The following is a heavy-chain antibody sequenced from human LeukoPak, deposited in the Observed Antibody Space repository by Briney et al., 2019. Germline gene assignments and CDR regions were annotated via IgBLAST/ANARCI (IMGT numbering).Heavy chain of an antibody. D-gene: IGHD6-13*01. Sequence: PSETLPLTCTVSGGSISSYYWSWIRQPPGKGLEWIGYIYYSGSTNYNPSLKSRVTISVDTSKNQFSLKLSSVTAADTAVYYCARQSSSWYEINWFDPWGQGTLVTVSS. V-gene: IGHV4-59*08. CDR2: IYYSGST. CDR3: ARQSSSWYEINWFDP. CDR1: GGSISSYY. J-gene: IGHJ5*02.